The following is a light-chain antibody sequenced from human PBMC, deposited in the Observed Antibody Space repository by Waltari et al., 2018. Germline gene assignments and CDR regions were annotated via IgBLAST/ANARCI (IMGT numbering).Light chain of an antibody. CDR1: QSFSSD. CDR3: QQYNNWPL. V-gene: IGKV3-15*01. CDR2: ATT. J-gene: IGKJ3*01. Sequence: EIVMTQSPATLSVSHGERATHSCRASQSFSSDLAWYQRKPGQAPKLLIYATTLRATGVPARFSGSGSGTDFTLTINSLQSEDVAVYYCQQYNNWPLFGPGTKVEIK.